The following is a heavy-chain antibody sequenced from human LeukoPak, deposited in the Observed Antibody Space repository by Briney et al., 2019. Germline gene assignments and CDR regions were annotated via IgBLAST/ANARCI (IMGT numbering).Heavy chain of an antibody. V-gene: IGHV3-30-3*01. CDR2: ISHHVNVK. CDR1: GFDFQNHV. J-gene: IGHJ4*02. Sequence: GVSLRLSCAASGFDFQNHVIHWVRQVPGKGLEWVAVISHHVNVKFYADSVKGRLTISRDNSAKTVYLQMNSLRPDDAAVYYCVREGYYESGSSPTFYFDFWGQGTVVNVSS. D-gene: IGHD3-10*01. CDR3: VREGYYESGSSPTFYFDF.